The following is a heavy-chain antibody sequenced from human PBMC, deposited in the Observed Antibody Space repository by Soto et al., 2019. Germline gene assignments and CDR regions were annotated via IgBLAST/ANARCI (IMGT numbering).Heavy chain of an antibody. D-gene: IGHD6-19*01. CDR2: ISNDGSKR. J-gene: IGHJ4*02. Sequence: GGSLRLSCATSGFSFSTYAIHWVRQAPGKGLDWVAVISNDGSKRYYAQSVKGRLTISRDNSNNTVDLQMNSLRAEDTALYYCARSIAVAGLDYWGPGTLVTVSS. CDR1: GFSFSTYA. V-gene: IGHV3-30-3*01. CDR3: ARSIAVAGLDY.